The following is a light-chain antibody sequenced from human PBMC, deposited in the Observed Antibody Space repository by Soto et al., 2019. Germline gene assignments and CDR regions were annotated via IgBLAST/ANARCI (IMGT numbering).Light chain of an antibody. J-gene: IGKJ5*01. CDR1: QSVRSSY. V-gene: IGKV3-20*01. CDR3: QQYGSSPIT. Sequence: EIVLTQSPGTLSLSPGGRATLSCRASQSVRSSYLAWYQQKPGQAPRLLMYDASSRATGIPDRFSGSGSGTDFTLTISRLEPEDFAVYYCQQYGSSPITFGQGTRLEIK. CDR2: DAS.